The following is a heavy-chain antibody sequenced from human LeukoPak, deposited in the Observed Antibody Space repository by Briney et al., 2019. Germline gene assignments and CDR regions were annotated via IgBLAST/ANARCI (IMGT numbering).Heavy chain of an antibody. V-gene: IGHV3-23*01. D-gene: IGHD3-3*01. Sequence: PGGSLRLSCAASGFTFSSYAMSWVRQAPGKGLEWVSAISGSGGSTYYADSVKGRFTISRDNSKNTLYLQMNSLRAEDTAVYYCAKIMVYDFWSGPHYYYYYMDVWGKGTTVTVSS. CDR1: GFTFSSYA. CDR3: AKIMVYDFWSGPHYYYYYMDV. CDR2: ISGSGGST. J-gene: IGHJ6*03.